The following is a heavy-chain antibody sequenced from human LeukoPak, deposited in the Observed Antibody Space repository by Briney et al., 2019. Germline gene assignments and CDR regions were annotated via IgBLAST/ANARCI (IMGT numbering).Heavy chain of an antibody. CDR1: GFTFRNYA. Sequence: GGSLRPSCAASGFTFRNYAIHWVRQAPGKGLEWVAVISDHGSEKYYADSVRGRFTISRDNSMDTLYLQMNSLRDEDTAIYFCAKVFVLMRGTPENWFDPWGQGTLVTVSS. CDR2: ISDHGSEK. CDR3: AKVFVLMRGTPENWFDP. V-gene: IGHV3-30*18. D-gene: IGHD1-14*01. J-gene: IGHJ5*02.